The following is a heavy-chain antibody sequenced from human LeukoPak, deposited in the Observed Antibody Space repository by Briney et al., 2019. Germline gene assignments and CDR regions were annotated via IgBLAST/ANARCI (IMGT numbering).Heavy chain of an antibody. CDR3: ARGGIAVAGTSRYYFDY. Sequence: SETLSLTCTVSGGSISSSSYYWGWIRQPPGKGLEWIGSIYYSGSTYYNPSLKSRVTISVDTSKNQFSLKLSSVTAADTAVYYCARGGIAVAGTSRYYFDYWGQGTLVTVSS. CDR2: IYYSGST. J-gene: IGHJ4*02. D-gene: IGHD6-19*01. V-gene: IGHV4-39*07. CDR1: GGSISSSSYY.